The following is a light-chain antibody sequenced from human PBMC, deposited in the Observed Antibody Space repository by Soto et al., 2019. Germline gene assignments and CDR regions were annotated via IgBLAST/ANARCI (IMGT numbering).Light chain of an antibody. V-gene: IGKV3-20*01. CDR3: QQFGSSPPIT. CDR1: QSVSSIH. Sequence: EIVLTQSPGTLSLSPGERATLSCRASQSVSSIHLAWYQQKPGQAPRLLMYSASSRATGIPDRFSGSGSGTDFTLTISRLEPEDFAVYYCQQFGSSPPITFGQGTRLEI. J-gene: IGKJ5*01. CDR2: SAS.